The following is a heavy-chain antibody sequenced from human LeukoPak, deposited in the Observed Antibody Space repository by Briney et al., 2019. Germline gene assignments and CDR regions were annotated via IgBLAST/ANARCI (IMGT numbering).Heavy chain of an antibody. CDR1: GFTFSSYA. D-gene: IGHD6-19*01. CDR3: AKAGSIAVAGIPEDY. Sequence: GGSLRLSCAASGFTFSSYAMSWVRQAPGKGLEWVSAISGSGGSTYYADSVKGRFTISRDNSKNTLYLQMNSLRAEDTAVYYCAKAGSIAVAGIPEDYWGQGTLVTVPS. J-gene: IGHJ4*02. CDR2: ISGSGGST. V-gene: IGHV3-23*01.